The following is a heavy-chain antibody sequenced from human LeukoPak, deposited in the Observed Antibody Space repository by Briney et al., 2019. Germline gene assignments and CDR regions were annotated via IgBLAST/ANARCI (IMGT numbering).Heavy chain of an antibody. Sequence: GGSLRLSCTASGFTSGAYAMSWVSHAPGKGREWVGFIRSKAYGGTTEYAASVRGRFTISRDESKSIAYLKMNSQKTEHTAVYYCTSYPMASQYYYYYYGMDVWGQGTTVTVSS. V-gene: IGHV3-49*04. D-gene: IGHD3-10*01. CDR1: GFTSGAYA. CDR2: IRSKAYGGTT. CDR3: TSYPMASQYYYYYYGMDV. J-gene: IGHJ6*02.